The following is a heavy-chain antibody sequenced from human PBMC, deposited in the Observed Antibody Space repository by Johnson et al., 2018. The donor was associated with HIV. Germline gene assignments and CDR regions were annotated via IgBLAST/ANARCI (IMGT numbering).Heavy chain of an antibody. CDR3: ARGGPYYYDSSGYGAFDI. J-gene: IGHJ3*02. Sequence: QVQLVESGGGLVKPGGSLRLSCAASGITFSDYYMSWIRQAPGKGLEWVSYISRSGNTIYYADSVKGRVTISRDNAKKSLYLQMNSLKTEDTAVYYCARGGPYYYDSSGYGAFDIWGRGTMVTVSS. D-gene: IGHD3-22*01. CDR1: GITFSDYY. V-gene: IGHV3-11*01. CDR2: ISRSGNTI.